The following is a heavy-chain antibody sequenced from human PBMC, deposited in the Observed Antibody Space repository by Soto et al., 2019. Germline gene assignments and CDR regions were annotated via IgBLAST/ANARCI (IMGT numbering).Heavy chain of an antibody. D-gene: IGHD2-2*01. J-gene: IGHJ6*02. CDR2: IIPIFGTA. Sequence: ASVKVSCKASGGTFSSYAISWVRQAPGQGLEWMGGIIPIFGTANYAQKFQGRVTITADESTSTAYMELSSLRSEDTAVYYCARRGDIVVVPAAAYYYYYGMDVWGQGTTVTV. CDR1: GGTFSSYA. V-gene: IGHV1-69*13. CDR3: ARRGDIVVVPAAAYYYYYGMDV.